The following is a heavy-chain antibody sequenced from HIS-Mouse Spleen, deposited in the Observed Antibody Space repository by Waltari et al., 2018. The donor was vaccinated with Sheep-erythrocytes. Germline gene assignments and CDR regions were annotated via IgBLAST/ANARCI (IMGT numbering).Heavy chain of an antibody. CDR2: INHSGST. J-gene: IGHJ4*02. CDR1: GGSFSGYY. D-gene: IGHD3-9*01. V-gene: IGHV4-34*01. Sequence: QVQLQQWGAGLLKPSETLSLTCAVYGGSFSGYYWSWIRQPPGKGLEWIGEINHSGSTNHHPSLKSRVTISVDTSKNQVSLKLSSVTAADTAVYYCARGGRRTGFDYWGQGTLVTVSS. CDR3: ARGGRRTGFDY.